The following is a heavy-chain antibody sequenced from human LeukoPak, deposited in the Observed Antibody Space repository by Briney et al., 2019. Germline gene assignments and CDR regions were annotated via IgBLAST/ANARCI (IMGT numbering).Heavy chain of an antibody. CDR3: ARVHKHLLWFGELLGPWYFDY. CDR1: GITFSSHW. V-gene: IGHV3-7*01. D-gene: IGHD3-10*01. J-gene: IGHJ4*02. Sequence: GGSLRLSCAASGITFSSHWMTWVRQAAGKGLEWVANIKQDGGETYYVDSVKGRFTISRDNAKNSLYLQMNSLRAEDTAVYYCARVHKHLLWFGELLGPWYFDYWGQGTLVTVSS. CDR2: IKQDGGET.